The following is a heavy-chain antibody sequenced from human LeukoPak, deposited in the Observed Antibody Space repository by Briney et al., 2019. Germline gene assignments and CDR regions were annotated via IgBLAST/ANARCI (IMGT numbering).Heavy chain of an antibody. CDR2: IYTSGST. D-gene: IGHD6-19*01. V-gene: IGHV4-61*09. Sequence: PSQTLSLTCTVSGGSISSGSYYWRWIRQPAGKGLEWIGHIYTSGSTNYNPSLKSRVTISVDTSKNQFSLKLSSVTAADTAVYYCAREGSDSSGWYYYYYMDVWGKGTTVTISS. CDR1: GGSISSGSYY. J-gene: IGHJ6*03. CDR3: AREGSDSSGWYYYYYMDV.